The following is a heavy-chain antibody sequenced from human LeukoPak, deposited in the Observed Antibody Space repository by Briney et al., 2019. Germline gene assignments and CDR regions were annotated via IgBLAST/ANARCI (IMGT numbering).Heavy chain of an antibody. CDR3: ARLSGDFWSGYRNWFDP. CDR1: GYSFTSDW. Sequence: GESLKISCKGSGYSFTSDWIGWVRQMPGKGLEWMGIIYPGDSDTRYSPSFQGQVTISADKSISTAYLQWSSLKASDTAMYYCARLSGDFWSGYRNWFDPWGQGTLVTVSS. J-gene: IGHJ5*02. V-gene: IGHV5-51*01. D-gene: IGHD3-3*01. CDR2: IYPGDSDT.